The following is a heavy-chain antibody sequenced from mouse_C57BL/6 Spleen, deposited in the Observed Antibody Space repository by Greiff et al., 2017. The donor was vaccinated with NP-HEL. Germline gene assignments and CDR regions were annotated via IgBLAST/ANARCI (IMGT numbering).Heavy chain of an antibody. CDR2: ISSGGSYT. CDR3: ARLSQITTVVATDY. J-gene: IGHJ2*01. CDR1: GFTFSSYG. V-gene: IGHV5-6*01. D-gene: IGHD1-1*01. Sequence: VQLKESGGDLVKPGGSLKLSCAASGFTFSSYGMSWVRQTPDKRLEWVATISSGGSYTYYPDSVKGRFTISRDNAKNTLYLQMSSLKSEDTAMYYCARLSQITTVVATDYWGQGTTLTVSS.